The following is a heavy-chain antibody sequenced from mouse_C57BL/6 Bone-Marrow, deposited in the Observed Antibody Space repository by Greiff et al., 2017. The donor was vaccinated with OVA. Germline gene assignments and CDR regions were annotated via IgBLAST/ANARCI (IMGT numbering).Heavy chain of an antibody. D-gene: IGHD1-1*01. CDR1: GFTFSSYA. V-gene: IGHV5-4*03. Sequence: DVKLVESGGGLVKPGGSLKLSCAASGFTFSSYAMSWVRQTPEKRLEWVATISDGGSYTYYPDNVKGRFTISRDNAKNNLYLQMSHLKSEDTAMYYCARQPITTVVAHWYFDVWGTGTTVTVSS. CDR2: ISDGGSYT. J-gene: IGHJ1*03. CDR3: ARQPITTVVAHWYFDV.